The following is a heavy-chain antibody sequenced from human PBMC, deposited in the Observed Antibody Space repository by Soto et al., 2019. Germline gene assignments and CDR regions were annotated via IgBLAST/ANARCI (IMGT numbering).Heavy chain of an antibody. V-gene: IGHV1-46*01. CDR3: ARDLARQNDF. Sequence: ASVKISCKASGYTFTSTYMHWLRQAPGQGLEWMGVIDPSGGSTSYTQKFQGRVTMTRDTSTSTVYMELSSLRSEDTAVYYCARDLARQNDFWGQGTLVTVSS. CDR2: IDPSGGST. CDR1: GYTFTSTY. J-gene: IGHJ4*02.